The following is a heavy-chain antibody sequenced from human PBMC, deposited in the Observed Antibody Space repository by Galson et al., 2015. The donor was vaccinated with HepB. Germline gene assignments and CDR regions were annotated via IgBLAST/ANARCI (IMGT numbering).Heavy chain of an antibody. CDR1: GYTFTSYA. D-gene: IGHD2-2*01. CDR2: INAGNGNT. Sequence: QSGAEVKKPGESLKVSCKASGYTFTSYAMHWVRQAPGQRLEWMGWINAGNGNTKYSQKFQGRVTITRDTSASTAYMELSSLRSEDTAVYYCARTGYCSSTSCFGSRGAFDIWGQGTMVTVSS. CDR3: ARTGYCSSTSCFGSRGAFDI. J-gene: IGHJ3*02. V-gene: IGHV1-3*01.